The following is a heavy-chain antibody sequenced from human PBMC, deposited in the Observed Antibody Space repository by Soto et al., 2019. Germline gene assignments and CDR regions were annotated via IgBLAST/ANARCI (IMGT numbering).Heavy chain of an antibody. CDR2: ISHSGST. D-gene: IGHD3-22*01. J-gene: IGHJ4*02. Sequence: PSETLSLTCTVSGGSISSGGYYWSWIRQHPGKGLEWIGYISHSGSTYYNPSLKSRVTISGDTSKNQFSLKLSSVTAADTAVYYCARTYYYDSSGYAYYFDQWGQGTLVTVSS. V-gene: IGHV4-31*03. CDR1: GGSISSGGYY. CDR3: ARTYYYDSSGYAYYFDQ.